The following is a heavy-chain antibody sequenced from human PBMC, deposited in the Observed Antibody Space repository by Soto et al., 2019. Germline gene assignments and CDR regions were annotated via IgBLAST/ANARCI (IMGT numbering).Heavy chain of an antibody. V-gene: IGHV4-59*12. CDR2: IYYSGST. Sequence: PSETLSLTCTVSGGSISSYYWSWIRQPPGKGLEWIGYIYYSGSTNYNPSLKSRVTISVDTSKNQFSLKLSSVTAADTAVYYCARGRLRYFDWLSYDAFDIWGQGTMVTVSS. D-gene: IGHD3-9*01. J-gene: IGHJ3*02. CDR3: ARGRLRYFDWLSYDAFDI. CDR1: GGSISSYY.